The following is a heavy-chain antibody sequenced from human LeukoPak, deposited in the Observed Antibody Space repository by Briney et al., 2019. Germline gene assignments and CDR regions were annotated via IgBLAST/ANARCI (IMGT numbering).Heavy chain of an antibody. CDR2: IYTSGST. CDR1: GGSISSYY. Sequence: PSETLSLTCTVSGGSISSYYWSWIRQPAGKGLEWIGRIYTSGSTNYNPSLKSRVTMSVDTSKNQFSLKLSSVTAADTAVYYCARGPSYNWNDVEYFDYWGQGTLVTVS. D-gene: IGHD1-20*01. J-gene: IGHJ4*02. V-gene: IGHV4-4*07. CDR3: ARGPSYNWNDVEYFDY.